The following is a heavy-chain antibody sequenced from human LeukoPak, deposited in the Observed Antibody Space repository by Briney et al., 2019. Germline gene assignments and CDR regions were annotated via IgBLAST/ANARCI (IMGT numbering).Heavy chain of an antibody. V-gene: IGHV3-33*01. D-gene: IGHD3-22*01. CDR1: GFTFSSYG. Sequence: GGSLRLSCAASGFTFSSYGMHWVRQAPGKGLEWVAVIWYDGSNKYYADSVKGRFTISRDNSKNTLYLQMNSLRAEDTAVYYCATSQYYYDSSGAFDIWGQGTMVTVSS. CDR2: IWYDGSNK. CDR3: ATSQYYYDSSGAFDI. J-gene: IGHJ3*02.